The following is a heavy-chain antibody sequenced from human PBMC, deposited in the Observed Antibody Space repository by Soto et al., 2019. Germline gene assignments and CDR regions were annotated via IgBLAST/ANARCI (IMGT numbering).Heavy chain of an antibody. Sequence: GESLKISCNGSGYTFTNYWIGWVRQMPWKGLEWMGIIYPGDSDTKYNPSFQGQVTISADKSITTTYLRWTSLKASDTATYYCAASIFYYGMDVWGQGTTITVSS. V-gene: IGHV5-51*01. CDR1: GYTFTNYW. CDR2: IYPGDSDT. J-gene: IGHJ6*02. CDR3: AASIFYYGMDV.